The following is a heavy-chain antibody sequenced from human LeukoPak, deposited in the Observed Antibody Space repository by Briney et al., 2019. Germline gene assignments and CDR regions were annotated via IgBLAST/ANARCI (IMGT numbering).Heavy chain of an antibody. CDR2: ISAGGAT. D-gene: IGHD1-26*01. CDR1: GFIFSTYA. Sequence: GGSLRLSCAASGFIFSTYAMTWVRQIPGRGLQWVSAISAGGATYYADSVKGRFTISRDNSKSTLYLQMNSLRADDTAFYYCAKIPTGRREEWFDPWGQGTLVTVSS. V-gene: IGHV3-23*01. CDR3: AKIPTGRREEWFDP. J-gene: IGHJ5*02.